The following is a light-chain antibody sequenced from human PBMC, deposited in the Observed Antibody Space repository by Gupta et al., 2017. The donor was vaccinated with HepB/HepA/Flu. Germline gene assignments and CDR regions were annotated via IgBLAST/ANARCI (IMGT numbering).Light chain of an antibody. CDR1: SNNVGNQG. CDR2: KNN. Sequence: QAGLTQPPSASKGSRQTATLTCTGNSNNVGNQGAAWLQQHQGHPPKLLSYKNNNRPSGISERFSASRSGNTASLTITRLQPENEADYYCSAWDSSLSAQVFGGGTKLTVL. CDR3: SAWDSSLSAQV. J-gene: IGLJ2*01. V-gene: IGLV10-54*04.